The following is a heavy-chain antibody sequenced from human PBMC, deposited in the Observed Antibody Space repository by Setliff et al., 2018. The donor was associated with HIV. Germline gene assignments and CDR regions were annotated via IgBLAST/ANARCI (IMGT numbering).Heavy chain of an antibody. CDR2: LSGSGNTT. CDR1: GFTFSGYA. V-gene: IGHV3-23*01. Sequence: GESLKISCAASGFTFSGYAMSWVRQAPGKGLEWVSALSGSGNTTHYADSVKGRFNISRDNSKKTLYLQMNGLRGEDTAVYYCAQWGRGWYGAEYFQHWGQGTLVTVSS. J-gene: IGHJ1*01. D-gene: IGHD6-19*01. CDR3: AQWGRGWYGAEYFQH.